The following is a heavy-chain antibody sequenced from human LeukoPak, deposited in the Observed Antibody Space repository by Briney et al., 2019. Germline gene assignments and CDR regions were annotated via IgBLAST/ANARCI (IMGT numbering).Heavy chain of an antibody. CDR3: ARGGPDYDILTGYGYFQY. CDR1: GGSIISYY. J-gene: IGHJ1*01. D-gene: IGHD3-9*01. V-gene: IGHV4-59*01. Sequence: PSETLSLTCSVSGGSIISYYWSWIRQPPGKGLEWIGYIYYSGSTNYNPSLKSRVTISLDTSKSQFSLKLSSVTAADTAVYFCARGGPDYDILTGYGYFQYWGQGTLVTVSS. CDR2: IYYSGST.